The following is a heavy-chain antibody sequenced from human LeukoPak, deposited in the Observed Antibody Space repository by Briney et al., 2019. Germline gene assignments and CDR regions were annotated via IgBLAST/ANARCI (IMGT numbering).Heavy chain of an antibody. J-gene: IGHJ3*02. CDR3: ATDQGSGSWNYYAKTFDI. CDR2: IKTKTEGGSA. Sequence: GESLTHSCAPSGLTLTDAWMSWVRPAPRKGPEWVGQIKTKTEGGSADYSAPVKGRCTISRDDSKNTRYLQKKSLATEDTAVYYCATDQGSGSWNYYAKTFDIWGRGTMVTVSS. CDR1: GLTLTDAW. V-gene: IGHV3-15*01. D-gene: IGHD3-10*01.